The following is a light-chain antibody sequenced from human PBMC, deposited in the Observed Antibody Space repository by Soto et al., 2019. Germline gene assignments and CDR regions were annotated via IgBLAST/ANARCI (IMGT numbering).Light chain of an antibody. CDR1: QSLVYSDGNTY. J-gene: IGKJ5*01. CDR2: GAS. V-gene: IGKV2-30*01. CDR3: QQYNNWPIT. Sequence: DVVMTQSPLFLPVTLGQPASISCRSSQSLVYSDGNTYLSWYQQRPGQSPRRLIYGASTRATGIPARFSGSGSGTEFTLTISSLQSEDFAVYYCQQYNNWPITFGQGTRLEIK.